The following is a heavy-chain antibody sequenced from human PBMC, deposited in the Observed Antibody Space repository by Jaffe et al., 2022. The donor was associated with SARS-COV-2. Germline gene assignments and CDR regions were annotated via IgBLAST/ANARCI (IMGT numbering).Heavy chain of an antibody. J-gene: IGHJ3*02. CDR3: ARAPARSYDSSGYFKNDVFDM. CDR1: GFTFSSYS. CDR2: ISSSSSIR. V-gene: IGHV3-48*04. D-gene: IGHD3-22*01. Sequence: EVQLVESGGGLVQPGGSLRLSCAASGFTFSSYSMNWVRQAPGKGLEWVSYISSSSSIRYYADSVKGRFTISRDNAKNSVYLQMNSLRAEDTAVYYCARAPARSYDSSGYFKNDVFDMWGQGTMVTVSS.